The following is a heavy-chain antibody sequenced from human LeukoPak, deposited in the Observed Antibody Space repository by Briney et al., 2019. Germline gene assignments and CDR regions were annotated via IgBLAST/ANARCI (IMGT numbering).Heavy chain of an antibody. V-gene: IGHV3-15*01. CDR3: TTGAMARGVRDY. J-gene: IGHJ4*02. Sequence: GGSLRLSCAASGFTFSNAWMSWVRQAPGKGLEWVGRIKSKTEGGTTDYAAPVKGRFTISRDDSQNALYLQMDSLKTEDTAVYYRTTGAMARGVRDYWGQGTVVTVSS. CDR2: IKSKTEGGTT. D-gene: IGHD3-10*01. CDR1: GFTFSNAW.